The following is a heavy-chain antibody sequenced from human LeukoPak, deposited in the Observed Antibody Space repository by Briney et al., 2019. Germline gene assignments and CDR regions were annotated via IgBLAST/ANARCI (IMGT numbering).Heavy chain of an antibody. CDR2: IRYDGGNK. CDR3: AKVGKTENYYGSGRFSYYYYMDV. D-gene: IGHD3-10*01. CDR1: GFTFSSYG. J-gene: IGHJ6*03. Sequence: GGSLRLSCAASGFTFSSYGMHWVRQTPGKGLEWVAFIRYDGGNKYYADSVKGRFTISRDNSKNTLYLQMNSLRAEDAAVYYCAKVGKTENYYGSGRFSYYYYMDVWGKGTTVTISS. V-gene: IGHV3-30*02.